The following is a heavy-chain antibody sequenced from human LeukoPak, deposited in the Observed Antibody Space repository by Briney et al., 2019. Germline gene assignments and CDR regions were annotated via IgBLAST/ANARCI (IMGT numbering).Heavy chain of an antibody. J-gene: IGHJ4*02. CDR2: INHSGST. Sequence: SETLSLTCAVYGGSFSGYYWSWIRQPPGKGLEWIGEINHSGSTNYNPSLKSRVTISVDKSKNQFSLKLSSVTAADTAVYYCARRGDYYDSSGLGRWGQGTLVTVSS. D-gene: IGHD3-22*01. CDR3: ARRGDYYDSSGLGR. V-gene: IGHV4-34*01. CDR1: GGSFSGYY.